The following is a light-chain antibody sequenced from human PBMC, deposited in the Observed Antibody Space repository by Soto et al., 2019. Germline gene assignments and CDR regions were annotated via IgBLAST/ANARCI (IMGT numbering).Light chain of an antibody. J-gene: IGLJ3*02. V-gene: IGLV2-14*01. Sequence: QSALTQPASVSGSPGQSITISCTGTSSDVGGYNYVSWYQQHPGKAPKLMSYEVSNRPSGVSNRFSGSKSGNTASLTISGRQAEDEADYYCSSYTTSSTHWVFGGGTKRTVL. CDR1: SSDVGGYNY. CDR3: SSYTTSSTHWV. CDR2: EVS.